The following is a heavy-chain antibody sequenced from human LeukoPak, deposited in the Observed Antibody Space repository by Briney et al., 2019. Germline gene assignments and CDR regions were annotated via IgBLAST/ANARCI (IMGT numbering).Heavy chain of an antibody. J-gene: IGHJ5*02. CDR2: IIPIFGTA. D-gene: IGHD6-19*01. V-gene: IGHV1-69*13. CDR3: AIPGYSSDRGRFDP. Sequence: GASVKVSCTASGGTFSSYAISWVRQAPGQGLEWMGGIIPIFGTANYAQKFQGRVTITADESTSTAYMELSSLRSEDTAVYYCAIPGYSSDRGRFDPWGQGTLVTVSS. CDR1: GGTFSSYA.